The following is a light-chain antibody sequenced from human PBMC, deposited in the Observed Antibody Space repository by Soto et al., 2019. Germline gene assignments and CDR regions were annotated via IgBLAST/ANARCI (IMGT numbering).Light chain of an antibody. J-gene: IGKJ2*01. Sequence: EIVLTQSPDTLYLSPGEGATLSCRASQRVNSSYLAWYQQNPGQAPRLLISGASDRATGVPARVSGSGSGIDFTLTISRLEPEDFAVYYCQQYVNSPVTFGQGTKLQIK. CDR1: QRVNSSY. V-gene: IGKV3-20*01. CDR2: GAS. CDR3: QQYVNSPVT.